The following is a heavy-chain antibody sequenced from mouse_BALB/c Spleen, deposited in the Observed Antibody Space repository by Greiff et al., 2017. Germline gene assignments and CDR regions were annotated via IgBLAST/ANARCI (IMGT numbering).Heavy chain of an antibody. J-gene: IGHJ4*01. CDR2: IDPANGNT. CDR3: ARRELGRRAMDY. V-gene: IGHV14-3*02. CDR1: GFNIKDTY. D-gene: IGHD4-1*01. Sequence: VHVKQSGAELVKPGASVKLSCTASGFNIKDTYMHWVKQRPEQGLEWIGRIDPANGNTKYDPKFQGKATITADTSSNTAYLQLSSLTSEDTAVYYCARRELGRRAMDYWGQGTSVTVSS.